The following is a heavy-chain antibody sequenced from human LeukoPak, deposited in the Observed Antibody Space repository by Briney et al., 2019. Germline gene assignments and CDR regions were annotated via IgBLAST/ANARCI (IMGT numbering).Heavy chain of an antibody. CDR2: ISGYNGNT. D-gene: IGHD6-13*01. CDR3: ARESGSYAFDL. J-gene: IGHJ3*01. Sequence: ASVKVSCKASGYTYTSYGIIWVRQAPGQGLEWMGWISGYNGNTNYAQRLQGRLTMTTDTSTRTAYMELRSLTSDDTAVYYCARESGSYAFDLWGQGTMVTVSS. CDR1: GYTYTSYG. V-gene: IGHV1-18*01.